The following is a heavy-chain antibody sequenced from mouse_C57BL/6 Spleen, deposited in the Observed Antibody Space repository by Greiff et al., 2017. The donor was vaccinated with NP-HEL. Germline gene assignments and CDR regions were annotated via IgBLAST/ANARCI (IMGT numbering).Heavy chain of an antibody. Sequence: QVQLQQSGAELVMPGASVKLSCKASGYTFTSYWMNWVKQRPGQGLEWIGEIDPSDSYTNYNQKFKGKATLTVDKSSSTAYMQLSSLTSEDSAVYYCARREGYYFGYRGQGTTLTVAT. V-gene: IGHV1-69*01. CDR3: ARREGYYFGY. CDR2: IDPSDSYT. CDR1: GYTFTSYW. J-gene: IGHJ2*01.